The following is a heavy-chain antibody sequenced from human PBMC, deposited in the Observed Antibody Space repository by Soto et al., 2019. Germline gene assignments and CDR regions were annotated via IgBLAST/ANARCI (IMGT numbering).Heavy chain of an antibody. CDR1: GYPFTTYY. J-gene: IGHJ4*02. CDR3: ATDDYGIFPY. Sequence: HVQLVQSGTEVKKPGASVMVSCMFSGYPFTTYYIHWVRQAPGQGLEWMGWIDPRSGVTVYEQKFQGRVTMSRDTSISTVYMDLSGLTSDETALYYCATDDYGIFPYWGQGSLVTVSS. CDR2: IDPRSGVT. V-gene: IGHV1-2*02. D-gene: IGHD3-10*01.